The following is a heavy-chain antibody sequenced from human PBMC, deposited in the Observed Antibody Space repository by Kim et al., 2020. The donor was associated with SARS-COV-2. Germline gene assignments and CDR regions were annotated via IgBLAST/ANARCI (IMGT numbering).Heavy chain of an antibody. CDR3: ARDGSSGWLFDY. CDR2: IYYSGST. D-gene: IGHD6-19*01. Sequence: SQTLSLTCTVSGGSISSYYWSWIRQPPGKGLEWIGYIYYSGSTNYNPSLKSRVTISVDTSKNQFSLKLSSVTAADTAVYYCARDGSSGWLFDYWGQGTLVTVSS. CDR1: GGSISSYY. V-gene: IGHV4-59*13. J-gene: IGHJ4*02.